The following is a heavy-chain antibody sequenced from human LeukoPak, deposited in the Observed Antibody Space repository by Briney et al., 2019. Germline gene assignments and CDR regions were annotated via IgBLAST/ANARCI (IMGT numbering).Heavy chain of an antibody. J-gene: IGHJ3*02. D-gene: IGHD3-22*01. Sequence: SQTLSLXCTVSGGSISSGDYYWSWTRQPPGKGPEWIGYIYYSGSTYYNPSLKSRVTISVDTSKNQFSLKLSSVTAADTAVYYGAIGDSQGAFDIWGQGTMVTVSS. CDR1: GGSISSGDYY. CDR2: IYYSGST. CDR3: AIGDSQGAFDI. V-gene: IGHV4-30-4*08.